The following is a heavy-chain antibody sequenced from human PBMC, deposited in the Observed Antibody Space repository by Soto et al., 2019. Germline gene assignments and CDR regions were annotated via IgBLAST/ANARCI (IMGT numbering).Heavy chain of an antibody. CDR3: ARERLIAVAGMGHAFDI. Sequence: VASVKVSCKASGYTFTSYGISWVRQAPGQGLEWMGWISAYNGNTNYAQKLQGRVTMTTDTSTSTAYMELRSLRSDDTAAYYCARERLIAVAGMGHAFDIWGQGTMVTVS. CDR2: ISAYNGNT. D-gene: IGHD6-19*01. V-gene: IGHV1-18*01. J-gene: IGHJ3*02. CDR1: GYTFTSYG.